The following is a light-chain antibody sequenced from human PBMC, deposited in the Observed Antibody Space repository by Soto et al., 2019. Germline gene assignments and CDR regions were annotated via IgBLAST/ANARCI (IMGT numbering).Light chain of an antibody. CDR3: QQYDNLPIT. CDR1: QDISNY. V-gene: IGKV1-33*01. J-gene: IGKJ5*01. CDR2: DAS. Sequence: DIQITHSPSSLSASVVDRVTITFQASQDISNYLNWYQQKPGKAPKLLIYDASNLETGVPSRFSGSGSGTDFTFTISSLQPEDIATYYCQQYDNLPITFGQGTRLEI.